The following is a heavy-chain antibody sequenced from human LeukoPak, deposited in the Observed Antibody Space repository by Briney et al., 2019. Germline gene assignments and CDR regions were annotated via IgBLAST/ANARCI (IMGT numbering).Heavy chain of an antibody. D-gene: IGHD1-14*01. CDR3: AREDRTYNWFDP. V-gene: IGHV1-69*05. J-gene: IGHJ5*02. Sequence: SVKVSCKASRGTFSSYAISWVRQAPGQGVEWMGGIFPIFGTANYEQKFQGRVTITTDESTSTAYMELSSLRSEDTAVYYCAREDRTYNWFDPWGQGTLVTVSS. CDR2: IFPIFGTA. CDR1: RGTFSSYA.